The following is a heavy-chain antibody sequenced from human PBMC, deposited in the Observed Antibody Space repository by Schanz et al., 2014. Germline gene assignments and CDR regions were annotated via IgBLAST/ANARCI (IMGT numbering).Heavy chain of an antibody. CDR2: TSGSGGST. CDR3: AKDSTHIDIVLVPTAIDY. D-gene: IGHD2-2*01. J-gene: IGHJ4*02. Sequence: VQLVESGGGLVQPGGSLRLSCAASGFTFSSYAMSWVRQAPGKGLEWVSGTSGSGGSTYYADSVKGRFTMSRDNSKNTLYLQMNSLRAEDTDVYYCAKDSTHIDIVLVPTAIDYWGQGTLVTVSS. CDR1: GFTFSSYA. V-gene: IGHV3-23*04.